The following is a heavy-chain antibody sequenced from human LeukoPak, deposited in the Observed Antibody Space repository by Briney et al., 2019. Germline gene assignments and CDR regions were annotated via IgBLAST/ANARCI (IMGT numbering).Heavy chain of an antibody. CDR1: GITSSRYW. J-gene: IGHJ4*02. CDR2: IKQDGGEK. V-gene: IGHV3-7*03. Sequence: TGGSLRLSCVDSGITSSRYWMSWVRQAPGKGLEWVANIKQDGGEKYYVDSVKGRFTISRDNAKNSLYLQMNSLRVEDTAVYYCARDGRPLDYWGQGTLVTVSS. CDR3: ARDGRPLDY.